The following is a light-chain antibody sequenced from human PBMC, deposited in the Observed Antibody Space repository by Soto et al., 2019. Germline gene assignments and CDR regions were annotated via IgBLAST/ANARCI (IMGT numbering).Light chain of an antibody. CDR3: QQYNNWPRT. Sequence: EIVMTQSPATLTVSPGERATLSCRASQSVSSNLVWYQQKPGQAPRLLIYGASTRATGIPARFSGSGSGTDFTLTISSLQSEDVAVYYCQQYNNWPRTFGQGTKVDLK. CDR2: GAS. V-gene: IGKV3-15*01. CDR1: QSVSSN. J-gene: IGKJ1*01.